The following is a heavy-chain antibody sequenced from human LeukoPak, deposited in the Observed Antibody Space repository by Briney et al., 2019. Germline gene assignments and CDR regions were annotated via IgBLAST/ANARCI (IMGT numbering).Heavy chain of an antibody. Sequence: PGGSLRLSCAASGFIFSNYWMSWVRQAPGKGLEWVANIKPDGSETNYVDSLKGRFTISRDNAKNSVYLQMNRLSAEDTAVYYCAGPPQAGPFDYWGQGVLVSVSS. CDR1: GFIFSNYW. D-gene: IGHD6-19*01. CDR2: IKPDGSET. J-gene: IGHJ4*02. CDR3: AGPPQAGPFDY. V-gene: IGHV3-7*01.